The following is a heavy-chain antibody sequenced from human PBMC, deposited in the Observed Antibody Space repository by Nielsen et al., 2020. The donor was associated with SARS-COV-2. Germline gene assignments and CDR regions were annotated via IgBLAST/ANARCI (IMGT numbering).Heavy chain of an antibody. CDR2: ISGYNGDT. J-gene: IGHJ6*03. D-gene: IGHD1-26*01. V-gene: IGHV1-18*04. CDR1: GYTFTNYG. CDR3: ARTGRGGSYYVYYYYYMDV. Sequence: VSVKVSCKASGYTFTNYGISWVRQAPGQGLEWMGWISGYNGDTNYAQKFQGRVTMTTDTSTSTAYMELRSLRSDDTAVYYCARTGRGGSYYVYYYYYMDVWGKGTTVTVSS.